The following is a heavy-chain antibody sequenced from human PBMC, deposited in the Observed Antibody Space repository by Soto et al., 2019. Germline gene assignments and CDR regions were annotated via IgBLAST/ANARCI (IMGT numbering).Heavy chain of an antibody. Sequence: SETLFLPCAVYGGSFSGYYWSSIRKPPGKGLEWIGEINHSGSTNYNPSLKSRVTISVDTSKSQFSLKLSSVTAADTAVYYCARSWGPNSSSDRRSYYYYGRDVWGQGTTVTGAS. CDR2: INHSGST. V-gene: IGHV4-34*01. CDR1: GGSFSGYY. CDR3: ARSWGPNSSSDRRSYYYYGRDV. D-gene: IGHD6-6*01. J-gene: IGHJ6*02.